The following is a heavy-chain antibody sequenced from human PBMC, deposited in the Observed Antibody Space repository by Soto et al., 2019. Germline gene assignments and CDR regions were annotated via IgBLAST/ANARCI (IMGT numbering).Heavy chain of an antibody. V-gene: IGHV3-23*01. CDR2: ISGSGGTT. J-gene: IGHJ4*02. Sequence: PGGSLRLSCAASGFTFDNYAMTWVRQAPGKGLEWVSTISGSGGTTYYADSVKGRFTISRDNSKNTLYLQMNSLRADDTALYYCAKDLYGDFDYWGQGTLVTVSS. D-gene: IGHD4-17*01. CDR3: AKDLYGDFDY. CDR1: GFTFDNYA.